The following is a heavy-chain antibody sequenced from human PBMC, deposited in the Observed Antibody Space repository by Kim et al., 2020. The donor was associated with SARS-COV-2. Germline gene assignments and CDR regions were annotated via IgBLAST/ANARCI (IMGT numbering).Heavy chain of an antibody. D-gene: IGHD3-9*01. V-gene: IGHV1-69*13. CDR1: GGTFSSYA. CDR3: ARTPVLRYFVTSFSYYFDY. Sequence: SVKVSCKASGGTFSSYAISWVRQAPGQGLEWMGGIIPIFGTANYAQKFQGRVTITADESTSTAYMELSSLRSEDTAVYYCARTPVLRYFVTSFSYYFDYWGQGTLVTVSS. J-gene: IGHJ4*02. CDR2: IIPIFGTA.